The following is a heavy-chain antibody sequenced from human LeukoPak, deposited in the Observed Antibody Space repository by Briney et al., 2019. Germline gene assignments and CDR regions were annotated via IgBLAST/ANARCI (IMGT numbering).Heavy chain of an antibody. CDR3: ASLINWNRDY. D-gene: IGHD1-1*01. Sequence: KSSETLSLTCTVSGGSISSYYWSWIRQPAGKGLEWIGRIYTSGSTNYNPSLKSRVTISVDTSKNQFSLKLSSVTAADTAVYYCASLINWNRDYWGQGTLVTVSS. V-gene: IGHV4-4*07. CDR1: GGSISSYY. J-gene: IGHJ4*02. CDR2: IYTSGST.